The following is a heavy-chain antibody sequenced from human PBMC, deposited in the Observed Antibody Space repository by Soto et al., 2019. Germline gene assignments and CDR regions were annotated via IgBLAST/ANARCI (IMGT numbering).Heavy chain of an antibody. V-gene: IGHV1-18*01. CDR1: GYTFTSYG. CDR3: ARFLAAGMIDC. CDR2: ISAHNGNT. D-gene: IGHD6-25*01. J-gene: IGHJ4*02. Sequence: QVQLVQSGAEVKKPGASVKVSCKASGYTFTSYGISWVRQAPGQGLEWMGWISAHNGNTKYAQKVKVRVTMTTDTSMSTAYMELRRLRSDDTAVYYCARFLAAGMIDCWGQGALGTVSS.